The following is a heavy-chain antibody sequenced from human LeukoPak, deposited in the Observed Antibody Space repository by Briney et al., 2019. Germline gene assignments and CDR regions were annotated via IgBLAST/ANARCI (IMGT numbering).Heavy chain of an antibody. CDR1: GFTFSTYS. CDR3: ARGGFRFFAH. J-gene: IGHJ5*02. CDR2: ISSRSTTI. Sequence: GGSLRLSCAASGFTFSTYSMNWVRQAPGKGLEWISYISSRSTTIYYADSVKGRFTISRDNAKNSLYLQMNSLRDEDTAVYYCARGGFRFFAHWGQGTLVTVSS. D-gene: IGHD2-15*01. V-gene: IGHV3-48*02.